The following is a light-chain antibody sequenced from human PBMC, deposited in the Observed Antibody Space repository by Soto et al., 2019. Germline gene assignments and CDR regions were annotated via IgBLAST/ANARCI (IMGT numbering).Light chain of an antibody. Sequence: EIVLTQSPATLSLSPGERATLSCRASQSVSSYLAWYQQKPGQAPRLLIYGASNRATGIPARFSGSGSGTDFTLTISSLEPEDFAVYYCQHRSNWPLTFGGGTEVEIK. J-gene: IGKJ4*01. CDR3: QHRSNWPLT. V-gene: IGKV3-11*01. CDR1: QSVSSY. CDR2: GAS.